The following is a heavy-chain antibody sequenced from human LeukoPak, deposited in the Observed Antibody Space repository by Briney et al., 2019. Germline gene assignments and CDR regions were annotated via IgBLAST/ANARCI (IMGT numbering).Heavy chain of an antibody. D-gene: IGHD7-27*01. CDR1: GFTFSSYE. CDR2: ITSTSNSI. J-gene: IGHJ4*02. Sequence: RGSLRLSCAASGFTFSSYETNWVRQAPGKGLEWISYITSTSNSIYYAESVKGRFTISRDNTKNSLYLQMDSLRVEDTALYFCAASLGPRDYWGQGILVTVSS. CDR3: AASLGPRDY. V-gene: IGHV3-48*03.